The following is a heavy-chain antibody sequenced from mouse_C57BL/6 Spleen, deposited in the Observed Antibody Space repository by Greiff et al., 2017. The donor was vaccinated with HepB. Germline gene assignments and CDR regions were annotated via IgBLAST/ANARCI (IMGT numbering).Heavy chain of an antibody. CDR2: IHPNSGST. CDR1: GYTFTSYW. V-gene: IGHV1-64*01. CDR3: AREERSWFAY. J-gene: IGHJ3*01. Sequence: QVQLQQPGAELVKPGASVKLSCKASGYTFTSYWMHWVKQRPGQGLEWIGMIHPNSGSTNYNEKFKSKATLTVDKSSSTAYMHRSSLTSEDSAVYYCAREERSWFAYWGQGTLVTVSA.